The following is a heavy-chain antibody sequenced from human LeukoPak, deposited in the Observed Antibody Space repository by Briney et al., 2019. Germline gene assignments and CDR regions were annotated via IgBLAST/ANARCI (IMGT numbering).Heavy chain of an antibody. CDR2: MSYSGRT. CDR1: GGSISISNYY. Sequence: PSETLSLTCTVSGGSISISNYYWGWIRQPPGKGLEWIGSMSYSGRTYYNPSLKTRVTVSLDTSKNQFSLNLISVPAADTAVYYCARSPQGTATTANWLDPWGQGTLVTVSS. J-gene: IGHJ5*02. CDR3: ARSPQGTATTANWLDP. V-gene: IGHV4-39*07. D-gene: IGHD4-17*01.